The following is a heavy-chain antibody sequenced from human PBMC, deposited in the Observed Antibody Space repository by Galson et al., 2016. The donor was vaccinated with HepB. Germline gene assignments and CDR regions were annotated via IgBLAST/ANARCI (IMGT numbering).Heavy chain of an antibody. D-gene: IGHD6-19*01. CDR2: IYYSGPT. J-gene: IGHJ3*01. CDR3: ARQDRAGLVNF. CDR1: GGSISSSYYF. V-gene: IGHV4-39*01. Sequence: LSLTCTVSGGSISSSYYFWAWIRKPPGKGLDWIGSIYYSGPTHYNPSLQSRFSISVDTSKNQFSLSLTSVSAADTAMYSCARQDRAGLVNFWGQGTMVTVSS.